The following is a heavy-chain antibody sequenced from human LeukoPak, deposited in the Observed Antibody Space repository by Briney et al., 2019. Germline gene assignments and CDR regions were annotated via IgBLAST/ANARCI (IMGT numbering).Heavy chain of an antibody. Sequence: SETLSLTCTVSGGSMSSSSYSWGWIRQPPGKGLEWIGEINHSGSTNYNPSLKSRVTISVDTSKNQFSLKLSSVTAADTAVYYCARRGGSYFIDYWGQGTLVTVSS. J-gene: IGHJ4*02. CDR2: INHSGST. D-gene: IGHD1-26*01. CDR3: ARRGGSYFIDY. CDR1: GGSMSSSSYS. V-gene: IGHV4-39*07.